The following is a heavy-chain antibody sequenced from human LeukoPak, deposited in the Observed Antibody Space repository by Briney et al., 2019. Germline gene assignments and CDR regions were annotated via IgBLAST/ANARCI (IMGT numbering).Heavy chain of an antibody. CDR2: ISPNSGGT. CDR1: GYTFTGYY. D-gene: IGHD2-2*01. J-gene: IGHJ6*02. CDR3: AREKVPAAMRYYYYGMDV. V-gene: IGHV1-2*02. Sequence: GASVKVSCKASGYTFTGYYMHWLRQALGQGLEWMGWISPNSGGTNYAQKFQGRVTMTRDTSISTAYMELSRLRSDDTAVYYCAREKVPAAMRYYYYGMDVWGQGTTVTVSS.